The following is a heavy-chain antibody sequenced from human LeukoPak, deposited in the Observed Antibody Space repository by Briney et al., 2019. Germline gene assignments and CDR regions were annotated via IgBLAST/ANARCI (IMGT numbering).Heavy chain of an antibody. J-gene: IGHJ4*02. CDR3: ARSKDILTGYCFDY. D-gene: IGHD3-9*01. CDR1: GGSISSSNW. CDR2: IYYSGST. V-gene: IGHV4-4*02. Sequence: TPSETLSLTCAVSGGSISSSNWWSWVRQPPGKGLEWIGYIYYSGSTNYNPSLKSRVTISVDTSKNQFSLKLSSVTPADTAVYYCARSKDILTGYCFDYWGQGTLVTVSS.